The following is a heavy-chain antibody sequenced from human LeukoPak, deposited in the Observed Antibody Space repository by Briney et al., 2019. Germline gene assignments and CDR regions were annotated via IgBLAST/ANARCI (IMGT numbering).Heavy chain of an antibody. CDR2: LSSGGGSP. V-gene: IGHV3-23*01. CDR1: GFTFNNYA. CDR3: TKVTSTGKCYQSDY. J-gene: IGHJ4*02. D-gene: IGHD2-8*02. Sequence: PGGSLRLSCVASGFTFNNYAMTWVRQAPGKGLEWISGLSSGGGSPYYADSVKGRFTISRDNSKNTLFLQMNSMRAEDTAIYYCTKVTSTGKCYQSDYWGQGTLVTVSS.